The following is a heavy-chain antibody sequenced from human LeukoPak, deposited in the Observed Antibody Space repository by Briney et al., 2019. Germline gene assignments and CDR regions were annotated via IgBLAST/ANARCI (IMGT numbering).Heavy chain of an antibody. J-gene: IGHJ3*02. V-gene: IGHV4-34*01. CDR2: INHSGST. D-gene: IGHD6-13*01. CDR1: GGSFSGYY. CDR3: ARAYRGVCYSSSWSRAFDI. Sequence: SQTLSLTCAVYGGSFSGYYWSWIRHPPGKGLEWVGEINHSGSTNYNPSLKSRVTISVATSKNQFSLKLSSVTAADTAVYYCARAYRGVCYSSSWSRAFDIWGQGTMVTVSS.